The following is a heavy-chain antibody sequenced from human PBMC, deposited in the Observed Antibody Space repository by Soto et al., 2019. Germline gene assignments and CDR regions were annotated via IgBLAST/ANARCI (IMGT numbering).Heavy chain of an antibody. Sequence: ASVKVSCKASGYTFTGYYIHWVRQAPGQGLEWMGRINPNNGGANYAQKFQAGVTITRDTSISRAYMDLSRLRTDDTAVYYCASRQIRGSRNEIVTRVDYYYGMNVWAQGTTVTVS. J-gene: IGHJ6*02. CDR2: INPNNGGA. D-gene: IGHD1-1*01. V-gene: IGHV1-2*02. CDR1: GYTFTGYY. CDR3: ASRQIRGSRNEIVTRVDYYYGMNV.